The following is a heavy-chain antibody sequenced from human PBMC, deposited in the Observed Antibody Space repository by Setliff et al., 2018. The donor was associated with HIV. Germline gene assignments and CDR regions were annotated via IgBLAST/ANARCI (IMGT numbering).Heavy chain of an antibody. Sequence: SETLSLTCTVDSESFTNYYWSWIRQPPGKGLEWIGEIDHGGSTRYNPSLKSRITMSVDTSKNQFSLKLSSVTAADTAVYYCASGGYYGSGSYYGGWFDPWGQGTRVTVSS. CDR3: ASGGYYGSGSYYGGWFDP. D-gene: IGHD3-10*01. CDR2: IDHGGST. J-gene: IGHJ5*02. CDR1: SESFTNYY. V-gene: IGHV4-34*10.